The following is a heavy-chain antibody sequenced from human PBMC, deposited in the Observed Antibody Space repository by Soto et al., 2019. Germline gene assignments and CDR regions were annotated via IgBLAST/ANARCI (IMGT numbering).Heavy chain of an antibody. CDR2: IYYSGGT. J-gene: IGHJ5*02. D-gene: IGHD1-26*01. Sequence: SETLSLTCTFSGGSISAYYWSWIRQPPGKGLEWIGHIYYSGGTNYSPSLKSRVSISIDTSKRQFSLNLRSVTAADTAVYYCARVGSGSYYDFNWFDPWGQGKVVTVSS. CDR3: ARVGSGSYYDFNWFDP. V-gene: IGHV4-59*01. CDR1: GGSISAYY.